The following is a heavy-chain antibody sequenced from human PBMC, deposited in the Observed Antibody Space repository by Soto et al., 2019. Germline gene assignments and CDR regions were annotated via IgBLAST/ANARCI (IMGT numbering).Heavy chain of an antibody. Sequence: EVHLVQSGGGLVQPGGSLKLSCAASGFIFSGSAMHWVRQASGKGLAWVGRIGRKANNYATEYAASVEGRFTISRDESKTTTFLLMNSLKSEDTAVYFGVRQRLVVSPLDNCGQGTLVTVSS. CDR3: VRQRLVVSPLDN. D-gene: IGHD6-19*01. V-gene: IGHV3-73*02. J-gene: IGHJ4*02. CDR1: GFIFSGSA. CDR2: IGRKANNYAT.